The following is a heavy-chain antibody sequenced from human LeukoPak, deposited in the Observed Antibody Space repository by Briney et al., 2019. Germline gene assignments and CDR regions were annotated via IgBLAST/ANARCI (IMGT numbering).Heavy chain of an antibody. V-gene: IGHV4-34*01. J-gene: IGHJ5*02. D-gene: IGHD1-14*01. CDR1: DGSFSVSDYY. CDR2: IHHSGST. Sequence: SETLSLTCGVYDGSFSVSDYYWSWIRQPPGKGLEWIGEIHHSGSTDYTLSLKSRVTISIDTSKDQFSLRLTSVTVADTAVYYCARDRTPRGGWFDPWGQGTLVTVSS. CDR3: ARDRTPRGGWFDP.